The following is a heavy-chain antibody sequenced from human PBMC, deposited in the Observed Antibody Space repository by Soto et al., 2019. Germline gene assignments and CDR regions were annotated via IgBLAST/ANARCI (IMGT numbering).Heavy chain of an antibody. Sequence: EVQLLESGGGLVQPGGSLRLYCAASGFTFSSYAMNWVRQAPGKGLEWVSGISGSGGSTYYADSVKGRFTISRDNSKNTLYLQMNSLRAEDTAVYYCAKVLGEYFYYYYIDVLGKGTTVTVSS. J-gene: IGHJ6*03. CDR3: AKVLGEYFYYYYIDV. D-gene: IGHD3-16*01. CDR2: ISGSGGST. V-gene: IGHV3-23*01. CDR1: GFTFSSYA.